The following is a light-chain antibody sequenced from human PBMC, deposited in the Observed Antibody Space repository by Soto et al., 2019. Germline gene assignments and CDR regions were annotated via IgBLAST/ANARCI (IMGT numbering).Light chain of an antibody. Sequence: QAVVTQEPSLTVSPGGTGTLTCGSSTGAGTKRHYPYWFQQKPGQAPRTLIYDTSTRHSWTPARFSGSLLGGKSALPLSGALPEDDVEYYCLLSCNSAYVFGSGTTATV. CDR3: LLSCNSAYV. J-gene: IGLJ1*01. V-gene: IGLV7-46*01. CDR1: TGAGTKRHY. CDR2: DTS.